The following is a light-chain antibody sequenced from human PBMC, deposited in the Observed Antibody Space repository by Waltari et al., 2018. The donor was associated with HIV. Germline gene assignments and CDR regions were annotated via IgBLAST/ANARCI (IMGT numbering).Light chain of an antibody. CDR3: SSYTSNNILV. Sequence: QSALTQPASVSGSFGQSITISCTGTSSDVGTYNYVSWYQQHPGKAPKLIIYEFTHRPSGVSNRFSGSKSGNTASLTISGLQAEDEADYSCSSYTSNNILVFGGGTKLTVL. J-gene: IGLJ3*02. CDR1: SSDVGTYNY. CDR2: EFT. V-gene: IGLV2-14*01.